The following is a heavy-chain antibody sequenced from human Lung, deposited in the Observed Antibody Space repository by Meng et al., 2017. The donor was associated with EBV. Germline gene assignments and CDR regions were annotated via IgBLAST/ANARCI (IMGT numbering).Heavy chain of an antibody. J-gene: IGHJ4*02. D-gene: IGHD2-2*01. Sequence: VQVVQPGAEGKKPGDSVKVSCDASGFIFTSYAISWVRQAPGQGLQYMGWISAYNGNTNYAQELQGRVTMTTDTSTSTAYMELRSLRFDDTAVYYCARFYCSSTSCPHVLFDYWGQGTLVTVSS. CDR1: GFIFTSYA. CDR3: ARFYCSSTSCPHVLFDY. CDR2: ISAYNGNT. V-gene: IGHV1-18*01.